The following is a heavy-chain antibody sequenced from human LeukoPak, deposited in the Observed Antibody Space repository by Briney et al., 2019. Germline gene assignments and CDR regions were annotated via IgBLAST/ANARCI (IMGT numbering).Heavy chain of an antibody. CDR2: IYTNANT. CDR3: ARDSSKESVTTSINYYYYYYMDV. CDR1: GGSISSYC. V-gene: IGHV4-4*07. D-gene: IGHD4-11*01. Sequence: PSETLSLTCTVSGGSISSYCWTWIRQPAGKGLEWVGRIYTNANTNYNPSLKSRVTMSVDTSKNQFSLRLSSVTAADTAVYYCARDSSKESVTTSINYYYYYYMDVWGKGTTVTVSS. J-gene: IGHJ6*03.